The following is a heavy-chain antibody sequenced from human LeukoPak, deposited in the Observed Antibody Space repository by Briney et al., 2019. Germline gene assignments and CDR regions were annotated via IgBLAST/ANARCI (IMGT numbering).Heavy chain of an antibody. V-gene: IGHV3-48*03. CDR3: ARAGGYCSGGRCYKFSVRFYYFDY. CDR1: GFTFSSYE. J-gene: IGHJ4*02. CDR2: ISSSGSTI. D-gene: IGHD2-15*01. Sequence: PGGSLRLSCAASGFTFSSYEMNWVRQAPGKGLEWVSYISSSGSTIYYADSVKGRFTISRDNAKNSLYLQMNSLRAEDTAVYYCARAGGYCSGGRCYKFSVRFYYFDYWGQGTLVTVSS.